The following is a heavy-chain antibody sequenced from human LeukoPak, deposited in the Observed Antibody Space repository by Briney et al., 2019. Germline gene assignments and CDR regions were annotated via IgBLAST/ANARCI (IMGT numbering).Heavy chain of an antibody. CDR3: ARGVTGKFDAFDI. J-gene: IGHJ3*02. V-gene: IGHV1-8*03. CDR2: MNPNSGNT. CDR1: GYIFTSYD. D-gene: IGHD1-1*01. Sequence: ASVKVSCKASGYIFTSYDINWVRQATGQGLEWMGWMNPNSGNTGYAQKFQGRVTITRNTSISTAYMELSSLRSEDTAVYYCARGVTGKFDAFDIWGQGTMVTVSS.